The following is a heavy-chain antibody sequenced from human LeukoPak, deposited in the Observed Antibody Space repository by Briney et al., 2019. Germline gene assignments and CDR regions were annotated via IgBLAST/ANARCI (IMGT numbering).Heavy chain of an antibody. CDR1: GFTFSSYG. J-gene: IGHJ3*02. Sequence: GGSLRLSCAASGFTFSSYGMHWDRQAPGKGLEWVAVISYDGSNKYYADSVKGRFTISRDNSKNTLYLQMNSLRAEDTAVYYCASSRGAFDIWGQGTMVTVSS. D-gene: IGHD6-13*01. CDR2: ISYDGSNK. CDR3: ASSRGAFDI. V-gene: IGHV3-30*03.